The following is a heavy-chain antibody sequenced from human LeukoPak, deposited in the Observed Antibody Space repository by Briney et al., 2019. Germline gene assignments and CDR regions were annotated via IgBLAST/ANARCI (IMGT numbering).Heavy chain of an antibody. J-gene: IGHJ4*02. Sequence: ASVKVSCKASGYTFTGYYMHWVRQAPGQGLEWMGWINPDSGGTNYAQKSQGRVTMTRDTSISTAYMELSRLRSDDTAVYYCARDLEDSSGWYPIDYWGQGTLVTVSS. CDR3: ARDLEDSSGWYPIDY. CDR2: INPDSGGT. D-gene: IGHD6-19*01. CDR1: GYTFTGYY. V-gene: IGHV1-2*02.